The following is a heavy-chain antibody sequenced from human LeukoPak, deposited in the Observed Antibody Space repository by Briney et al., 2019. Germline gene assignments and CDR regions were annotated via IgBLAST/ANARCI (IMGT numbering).Heavy chain of an antibody. V-gene: IGHV1-69*04. CDR2: IIPILGIA. CDR1: GGTFSSYA. J-gene: IGHJ5*02. D-gene: IGHD3-3*01. Sequence: ASVKVSCKASGGTFSSYAISWVRQAPGQGLEWMGRIIPILGIANYAQKFQGRVTITADKSTSTAYMELSSLRSEDTAVYYCARVRLSFVGVVTNWFDPWGQGTLVTVSS. CDR3: ARVRLSFVGVVTNWFDP.